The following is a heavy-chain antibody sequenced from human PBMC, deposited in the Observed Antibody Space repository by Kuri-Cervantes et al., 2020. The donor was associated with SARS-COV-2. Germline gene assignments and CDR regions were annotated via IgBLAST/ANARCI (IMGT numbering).Heavy chain of an antibody. CDR3: ARSLQVVAL. V-gene: IGHV3-33*08. D-gene: IGHD2-15*01. Sequence: GGSLRLSCAASGFTFSDYYMSWIRQAPGKGLEWVAFIRYDGSNKYYADSVKGRFTISRDNAKNSLYLQMNSLRAEDTAVYYCARSLQVVALWGQGTLVTVSS. CDR1: GFTFSDYY. CDR2: IRYDGSNK. J-gene: IGHJ4*02.